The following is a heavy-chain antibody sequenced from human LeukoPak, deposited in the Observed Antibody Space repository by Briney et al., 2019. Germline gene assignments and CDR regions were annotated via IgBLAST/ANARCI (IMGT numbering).Heavy chain of an antibody. V-gene: IGHV4-39*07. J-gene: IGHJ5*02. Sequence: SETLSLTCTVSGGSISSSSYYWGWIRQPPGKGLEWIGSIYYSGSTYYNPSLKSRVTISVDTSKNQFSLKLSSVTAADTAVYYCAPWGIWGYSFWFDPWGQGTLVTVSS. D-gene: IGHD3-16*01. CDR3: APWGIWGYSFWFDP. CDR2: IYYSGST. CDR1: GGSISSSSYY.